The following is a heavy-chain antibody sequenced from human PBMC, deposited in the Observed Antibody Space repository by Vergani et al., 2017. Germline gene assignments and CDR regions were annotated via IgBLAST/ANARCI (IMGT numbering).Heavy chain of an antibody. Sequence: QLHLQESGPGLVKPSETLSLTCTVSGGSITSSSYYWGWIRQPPGKGLEWIGNIYHSGGAYYNPSLKGRVTISVDTSKNQFSLEVTSVTAADTAIYFCVRTESFILRDFHWALWGQGTLVTVSS. CDR3: VRTESFILRDFHWAL. D-gene: IGHD3-9*01. CDR1: GGSITSSSYY. J-gene: IGHJ4*02. CDR2: IYHSGGA. V-gene: IGHV4-39*01.